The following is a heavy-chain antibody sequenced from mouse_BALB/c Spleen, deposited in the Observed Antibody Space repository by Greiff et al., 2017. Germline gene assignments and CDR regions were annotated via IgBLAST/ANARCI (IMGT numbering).Heavy chain of an antibody. V-gene: IGHV5-6*02. J-gene: IGHJ2*01. Sequence: DVMLVESGGDLVKPGGSLKLSCAASGFTFSSYGMSWVRQTPDKRLEWVATISSGGSYTYYPDSVKGRFTISRDNAKNTLYLQMSSLKSEDTAMYYCARGETGDYWGQGTTLTVSS. CDR1: GFTFSSYG. CDR2: ISSGGSYT. D-gene: IGHD4-1*01. CDR3: ARGETGDY.